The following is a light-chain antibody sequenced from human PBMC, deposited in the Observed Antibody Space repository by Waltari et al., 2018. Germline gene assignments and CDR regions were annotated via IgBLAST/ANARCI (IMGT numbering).Light chain of an antibody. Sequence: TQSPSTLSASVGDRVTIICRASQTVHNWVAWYQQKPGAAPKLLIYKTSTLQSGVPSRFSGSGSGTEFTLTVSSLQPDDFATYYCQQYDAGSTFGQGTQLEI. V-gene: IGKV1-5*03. J-gene: IGKJ2*01. CDR1: QTVHNW. CDR2: KTS. CDR3: QQYDAGST.